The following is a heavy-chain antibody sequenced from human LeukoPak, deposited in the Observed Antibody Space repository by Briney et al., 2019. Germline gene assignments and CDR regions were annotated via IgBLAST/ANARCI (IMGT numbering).Heavy chain of an antibody. D-gene: IGHD1-26*01. CDR3: VRDLGGRSGH. Sequence: GGSLRLSCAASGFIFRSNWMHWVRQAPGKGLVWVSRINEDGSTTNHAGSVKGRFTISRGNVKNTLYMEMNSLRAEDTAVYYCVRDLGGRSGHWGQGTLVTVSS. J-gene: IGHJ4*02. CDR2: INEDGSTT. V-gene: IGHV3-74*01. CDR1: GFIFRSNW.